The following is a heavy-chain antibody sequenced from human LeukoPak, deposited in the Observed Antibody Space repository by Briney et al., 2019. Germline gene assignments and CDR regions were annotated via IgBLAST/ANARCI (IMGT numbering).Heavy chain of an antibody. D-gene: IGHD6-19*01. V-gene: IGHV3-23*01. J-gene: IGHJ4*02. CDR1: GFTFSSYA. CDR2: ISGSGSST. CDR3: AKVLVSSGWAEDY. Sequence: GGSLRLSCAASGFTFSSYAMSWVRQAPGKGLEWVSAISGSGSSTYYADSVKGRFTISRDSSKNTLYLQMNSLRAEDTAIYYCAKVLVSSGWAEDYWGQGTLVTVSS.